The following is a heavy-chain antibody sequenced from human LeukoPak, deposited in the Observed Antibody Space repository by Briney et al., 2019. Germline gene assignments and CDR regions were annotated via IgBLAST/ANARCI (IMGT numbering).Heavy chain of an antibody. D-gene: IGHD5-24*01. V-gene: IGHV1-46*01. Sequence: ASVKVSCKASGYTFTSYYMHWVRQAPGQGLEWMGIINPSGGSTSYAQKFQGRVTMTRDTSTSTVYMELSSLRPEDTAVYYCARAPRGDGYNTYWYFDLWGRGTLVTVSS. CDR1: GYTFTSYY. CDR2: INPSGGST. J-gene: IGHJ2*01. CDR3: ARAPRGDGYNTYWYFDL.